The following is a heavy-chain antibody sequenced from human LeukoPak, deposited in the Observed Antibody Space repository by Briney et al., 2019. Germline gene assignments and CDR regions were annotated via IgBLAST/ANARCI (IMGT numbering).Heavy chain of an antibody. V-gene: IGHV1-46*01. CDR3: ARYFTIKGDAFDI. CDR2: INPSGGST. D-gene: IGHD1-14*01. J-gene: IGHJ3*02. Sequence: GASVKVSCKASGYTFTSYYMHWVRQAPGQGLEWMGIINPSGGSTSYAQKFQGRVTITADKSTSTAYMELSSLRSEDTAVYYCARYFTIKGDAFDIWGQGTMVTVSS. CDR1: GYTFTSYY.